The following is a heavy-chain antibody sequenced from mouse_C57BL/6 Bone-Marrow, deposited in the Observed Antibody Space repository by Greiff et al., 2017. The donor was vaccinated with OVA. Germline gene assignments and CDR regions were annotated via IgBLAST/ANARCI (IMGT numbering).Heavy chain of an antibody. D-gene: IGHD1-1*01. Sequence: EVQLQQSGAELVRPGASVKLSCTASGFNIKDDYMHWVKQRPEQGLEWIGWIDPENGDTEYASKFQGKATITADTSSNTAYLQLSSLTSEDTAVYYCTTYYGSSYRYYFDYGGQGTTLTVSS. CDR3: TTYYGSSYRYYFDY. V-gene: IGHV14-4*01. CDR1: GFNIKDDY. CDR2: IDPENGDT. J-gene: IGHJ2*01.